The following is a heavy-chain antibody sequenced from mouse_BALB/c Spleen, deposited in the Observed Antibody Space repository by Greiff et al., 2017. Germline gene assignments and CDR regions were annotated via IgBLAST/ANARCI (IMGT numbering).Heavy chain of an antibody. D-gene: IGHD2-1*01. CDR3: ARLLDGNWYFDV. CDR1: GFTFSSYY. J-gene: IGHJ1*01. V-gene: IGHV5-6-2*01. Sequence: EVKLVESGGGLVKLGGSLKLSCAASGFTFSSYYMSWVRQTPEKRLELVAAINSNGGSTYYPDTVKGRFTISRDNAKNTLYLQMSSLKSEDTALYYCARLLDGNWYFDVWGAGTTVTVSS. CDR2: INSNGGST.